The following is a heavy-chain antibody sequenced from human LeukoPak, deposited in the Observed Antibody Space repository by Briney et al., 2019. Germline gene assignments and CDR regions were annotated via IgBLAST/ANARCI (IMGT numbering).Heavy chain of an antibody. Sequence: GSLRLSCAASGFTFSSYGMHWVRQAPGKGLEWVAFIRYDGSNKYYADSVKGRFTISRDNSKNTLYLQMNSLRAEDTAVYYCAKSGIFQGYYFYYMDVWGKGTTVTISS. J-gene: IGHJ6*03. D-gene: IGHD2-15*01. CDR1: GFTFSSYG. V-gene: IGHV3-30*02. CDR2: IRYDGSNK. CDR3: AKSGIFQGYYFYYMDV.